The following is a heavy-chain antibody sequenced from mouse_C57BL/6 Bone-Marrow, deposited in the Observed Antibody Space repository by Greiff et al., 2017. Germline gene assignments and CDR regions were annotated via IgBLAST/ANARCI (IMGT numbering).Heavy chain of an antibody. CDR3: ARRGDGYYWFAY. CDR1: GYTFTSYG. D-gene: IGHD2-3*01. Sequence: VQLQQSGAELVMPGASVKLSCKASGYTFTSYGMHWVKQRPGQGLEWIGEIAPSDSYTNYNQKFKGKSTLSVDKSSSTAYMQLSSLTSEDSAVYYCARRGDGYYWFAYWGQGTLVTVSA. V-gene: IGHV1-69*01. CDR2: IAPSDSYT. J-gene: IGHJ3*01.